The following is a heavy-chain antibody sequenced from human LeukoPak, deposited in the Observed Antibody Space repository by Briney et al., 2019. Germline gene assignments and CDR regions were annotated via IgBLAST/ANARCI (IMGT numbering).Heavy chain of an antibody. CDR1: GFTFSSYG. CDR3: AKSPAAGLFDY. Sequence: PGRSLRLSCAASGFTFSSYGMHWVRQAPGKGLEWVAVISYDGSNKYYADSVKGRFTISRDNSKNTLYPQMNSLRAEDTAVYYCAKSPAAGLFDYWGQGTLATVSS. J-gene: IGHJ4*02. V-gene: IGHV3-30*18. D-gene: IGHD6-13*01. CDR2: ISYDGSNK.